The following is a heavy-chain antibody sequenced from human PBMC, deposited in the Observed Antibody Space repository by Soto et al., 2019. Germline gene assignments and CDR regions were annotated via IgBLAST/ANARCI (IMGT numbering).Heavy chain of an antibody. D-gene: IGHD3-9*01. J-gene: IGHJ3*02. CDR2: ISSNGGST. CDR1: GFTFSSYA. CDR3: ARASLVRRYFDWLSPADI. V-gene: IGHV3-64*01. Sequence: PGGSLRLSCAASGFTFSSYAMHWVRQAPGKGLEYVSAISSNGGSTYYANSVKGRFTISRDNSKNTLYLQMGSLRAEDMAVYYCARASLVRRYFDWLSPADIWGQATMVTVSS.